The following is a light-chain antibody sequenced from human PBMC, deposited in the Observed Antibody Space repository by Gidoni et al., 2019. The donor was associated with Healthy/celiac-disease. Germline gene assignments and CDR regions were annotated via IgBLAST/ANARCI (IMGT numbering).Light chain of an antibody. CDR3: QQYDNLPHLFT. CDR1: QDISNY. V-gene: IGKV1-33*01. CDR2: DAS. J-gene: IGKJ3*01. Sequence: DIQMTQSPSSLSASVGDRVTITCQASQDISNYLNWYQQKPGEAPKLLIYDASNLETGVPSRFSGSGSGTDFTFTISSLQPEDIATYYCQQYDNLPHLFTFGPGTKVDIK.